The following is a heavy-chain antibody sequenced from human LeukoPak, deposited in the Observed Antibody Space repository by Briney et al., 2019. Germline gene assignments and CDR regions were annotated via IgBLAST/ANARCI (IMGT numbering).Heavy chain of an antibody. CDR3: ARHGQAYSSSWLDY. CDR1: GGSISSSSYY. V-gene: IGHV4-39*01. Sequence: SETLSLTCTVSGGSISSSSYYWGWIRQPPGKGLEWIGSIYYSGSTYYNPSLKSRVTISVDTSKNQFSLKLSSVTAADTAVYYCARHGQAYSSSWLDYWGQGTLVTVSS. CDR2: IYYSGST. J-gene: IGHJ4*02. D-gene: IGHD6-13*01.